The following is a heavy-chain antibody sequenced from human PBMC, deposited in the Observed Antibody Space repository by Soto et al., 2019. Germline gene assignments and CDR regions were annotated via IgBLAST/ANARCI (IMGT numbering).Heavy chain of an antibody. CDR3: STGRDDLLY. J-gene: IGHJ4*02. CDR2: IKSKTDGGTT. D-gene: IGHD2-15*01. Sequence: EVQLVESGGGLVQPGGSLRLSCAASGVSFSYVWMNWVRQAPGKGLEWVGRIKSKTDGGTTVYAAPVKGRFTISRDDSTNTLYLQMNSLKTEDTAVYYCSTGRDDLLYWGQGTLVTVSS. V-gene: IGHV3-15*07. CDR1: GVSFSYVW.